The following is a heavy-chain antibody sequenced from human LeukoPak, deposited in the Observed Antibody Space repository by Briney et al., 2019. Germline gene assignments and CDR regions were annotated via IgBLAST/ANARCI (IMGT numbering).Heavy chain of an antibody. CDR2: ISGNGYNT. J-gene: IGHJ4*02. Sequence: GGSLRLSCAASGFTFSNSAMNWVRQSPGKGLEWVSAISGNGYNTYYADSVKGRFTISSESSGNTLYLQMHNLRAEDTAVYYCAKGVRLWFAFYFDYWGQGTLVTVSS. CDR1: GFTFSNSA. V-gene: IGHV3-23*01. CDR3: AKGVRLWFAFYFDY. D-gene: IGHD3-10*01.